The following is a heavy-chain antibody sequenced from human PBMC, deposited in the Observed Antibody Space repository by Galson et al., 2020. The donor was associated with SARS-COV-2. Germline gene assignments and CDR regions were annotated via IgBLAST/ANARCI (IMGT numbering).Heavy chain of an antibody. CDR1: GFTFSSYS. V-gene: IGHV3-21*06. CDR2: ISGTNTNI. D-gene: IGHD5-18*01. CDR3: TRERGYSYGYSDY. J-gene: IGHJ4*02. Sequence: NSGGSLRLSCAASGFTFSSYSMNWVRQAPGKGLEWVSSISGTNTNIYYADSVKGRFTISRDNAKNSLYLQMNSLGTEDTAVYYCTRERGYSYGYSDYWGQGTLVTVSA.